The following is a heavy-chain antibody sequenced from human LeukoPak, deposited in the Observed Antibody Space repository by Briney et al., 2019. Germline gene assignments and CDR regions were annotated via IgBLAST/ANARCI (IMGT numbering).Heavy chain of an antibody. CDR3: ASLISSGGYYGMDV. Sequence: PSETLSLTCTVSGGSISSSSYYWGWIRQPPGKGLEWIGSIYYSGSTYYNPSLKSRVTISVDTSKNQFSLKLSSVTAADTAVYYCASLISSGGYYGMDVWGQGTTVTVSS. CDR2: IYYSGST. J-gene: IGHJ6*02. CDR1: GGSISSSSYY. V-gene: IGHV4-39*01. D-gene: IGHD6-19*01.